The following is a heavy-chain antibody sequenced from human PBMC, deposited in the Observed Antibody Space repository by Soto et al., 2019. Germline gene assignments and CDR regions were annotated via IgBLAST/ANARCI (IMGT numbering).Heavy chain of an antibody. V-gene: IGHV3-48*01. CDR3: AREGHPGEYFDY. CDR1: GFTFSSYS. D-gene: IGHD3-10*01. CDR2: ISSSSSTI. Sequence: PGGSLRLSCAASGFTFSSYSMNWVRQAPGKGLGWVSYISSSSSTIYYADSVKGRFTISRDNAKNSLYLQMNSLRAEDTAVYYCAREGHPGEYFDYWGQGTLVTSPQ. J-gene: IGHJ4*02.